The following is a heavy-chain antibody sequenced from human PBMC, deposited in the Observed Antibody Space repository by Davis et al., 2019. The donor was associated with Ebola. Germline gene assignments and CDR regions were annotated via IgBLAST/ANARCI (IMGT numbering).Heavy chain of an antibody. D-gene: IGHD2-2*03. CDR1: GFTFSSYA. Sequence: GESLKISCATSGFTFSSYAMSWVRQAPGKGLEWVSGITGSGGSTHYVDSVKGRFTISRDNSRNTVYLQMNSLRPEDTAVYYCAMDRHPLANNKIYYFDYWGPGTLVTVSS. J-gene: IGHJ4*01. CDR2: ITGSGGST. V-gene: IGHV3-23*01. CDR3: AMDRHPLANNKIYYFDY.